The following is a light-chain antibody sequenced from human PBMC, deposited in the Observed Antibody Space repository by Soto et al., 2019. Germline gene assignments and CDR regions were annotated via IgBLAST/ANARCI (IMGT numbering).Light chain of an antibody. V-gene: IGKV1-12*01. J-gene: IGKJ5*01. CDR3: QQCNSFPIT. CDR1: QGISNC. Sequence: DIQMTQSPSSVSASVGDRVTITCRASQGISNCLAWYQQKPGKAPQLLIYSASTIQSGVPSRFSGSGSGTDFTLTISSLQPEDFATDYCQQCNSFPITFGQGTRLEIK. CDR2: SAS.